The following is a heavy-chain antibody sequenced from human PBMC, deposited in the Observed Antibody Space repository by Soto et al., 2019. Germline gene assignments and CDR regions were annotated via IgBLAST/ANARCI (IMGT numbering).Heavy chain of an antibody. D-gene: IGHD3-3*01. V-gene: IGHV3-23*01. CDR3: AKVYDFWSGYSSWFDP. J-gene: IGHJ5*02. Sequence: PGGSLRLSCAASGFTFSSYAMSWVRQAPGKGLEWVSAISGSGGSTYYADSVKGRFTISRDNSKNTLYLQMNSLRAEDTAVYYCAKVYDFWSGYSSWFDPWGQGTLVTVSS. CDR2: ISGSGGST. CDR1: GFTFSSYA.